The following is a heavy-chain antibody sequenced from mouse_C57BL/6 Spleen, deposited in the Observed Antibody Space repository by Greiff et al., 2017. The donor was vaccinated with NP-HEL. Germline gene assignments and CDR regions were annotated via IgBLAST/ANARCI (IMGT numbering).Heavy chain of an antibody. J-gene: IGHJ4*01. CDR1: GYTFTDYY. CDR3: ARWVDY. Sequence: DVKLQESGPVLVKPGASVKMSCKASGYTFTDYYMNWVKQSHGKSLEWIGVINPYNGGTSYNQKFKGKATLTVDKSSSTAYMELNSLTSEDSAVYYCARWVDYWGQGTSVTVSS. CDR2: INPYNGGT. V-gene: IGHV1-19*01.